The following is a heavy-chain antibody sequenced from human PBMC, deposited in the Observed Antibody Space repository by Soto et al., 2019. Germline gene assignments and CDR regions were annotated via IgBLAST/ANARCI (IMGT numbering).Heavy chain of an antibody. CDR1: GGSISSSSYY. CDR2: IFYRGNT. D-gene: IGHD3-10*01. J-gene: IGHJ5*02. V-gene: IGHV4-39*01. Sequence: QLQLQESGPGLVKPSETLSLTCTVSGGSISSSSYYWGWIRQPPGKGLEWIGNIFYRGNTYYNPSLRSRVSISVDTSNNPFSMKLTSVTAADPAVYFCARPPGASWSYSCFDPWGQGTLVTVSS. CDR3: ARPPGASWSYSCFDP.